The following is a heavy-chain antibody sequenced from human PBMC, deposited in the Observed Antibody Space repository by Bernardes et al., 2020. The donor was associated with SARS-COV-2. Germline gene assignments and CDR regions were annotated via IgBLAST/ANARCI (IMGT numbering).Heavy chain of an antibody. J-gene: IGHJ6*02. CDR2: ISYDGGEK. V-gene: IGHV3-30*03. D-gene: IGHD3-3*01. CDR3: ARGITIFGVIYFALDV. Sequence: GGSLRLSCAASGFTFSSYGMHWVRQAPGKGLEWVAVISYDGGEKFYADSVKGRFTISRDNSKNTLYLQMNSLRAEDTAVYYCARGITIFGVIYFALDVWGRGTTVTVSS. CDR1: GFTFSSYG.